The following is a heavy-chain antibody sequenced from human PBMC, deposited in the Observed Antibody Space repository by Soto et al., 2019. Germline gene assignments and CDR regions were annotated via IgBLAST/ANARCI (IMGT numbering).Heavy chain of an antibody. Sequence: SVKVSCKASGGTVSSYAITWVRQAPGKGLEWMGVFIPIFVSAHYAQKFQGRVTITADESSSTAYMELSGLRSEDTAIYYCARGLSSDSTGFRGYDLWGQGTLVTVSS. J-gene: IGHJ4*02. CDR1: GGTVSSYA. CDR3: ARGLSSDSTGFRGYDL. CDR2: FIPIFVSA. D-gene: IGHD3-10*01. V-gene: IGHV1-69*13.